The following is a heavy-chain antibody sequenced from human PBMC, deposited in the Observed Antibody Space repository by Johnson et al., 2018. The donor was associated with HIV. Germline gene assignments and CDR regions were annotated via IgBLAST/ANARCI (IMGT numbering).Heavy chain of an antibody. V-gene: IGHV3-11*04. J-gene: IGHJ3*02. CDR1: GFSFSDFY. Sequence: QVQLVESGGGVVQPGGSLRLSCAASGFSFSDFYMRWIRQAPRKGLKWISYISSSDSTIYYADSVKGRFTISRDISKNTLYLQMNSLRAEDTAVYYCAKLPVLYGDFDDAFDIWGQGTMVTVSS. CDR2: ISSSDSTI. D-gene: IGHD4-17*01. CDR3: AKLPVLYGDFDDAFDI.